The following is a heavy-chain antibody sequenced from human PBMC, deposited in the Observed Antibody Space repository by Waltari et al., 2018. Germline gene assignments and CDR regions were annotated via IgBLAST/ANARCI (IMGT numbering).Heavy chain of an antibody. D-gene: IGHD6-13*01. J-gene: IGHJ2*01. CDR3: ARARSSSRYFDL. CDR2: IYTSGST. CDR1: GGSLSSGSYY. V-gene: IGHV4-61*09. Sequence: QVQLQESGPGLVKPSQTLSLTCPVSGGSLSSGSYYWSWIRQPAGKGLEWIGYIYTSGSTNYNPSLKSRVTISVDTSKNQFSLKLSSVTAADTAVYYCARARSSSRYFDLWGRGTLVTVSS.